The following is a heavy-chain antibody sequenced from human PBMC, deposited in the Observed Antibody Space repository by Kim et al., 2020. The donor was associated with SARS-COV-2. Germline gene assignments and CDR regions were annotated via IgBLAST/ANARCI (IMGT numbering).Heavy chain of an antibody. J-gene: IGHJ3*02. CDR3: ARDQAYYDSSGSNDAFDI. Sequence: KRRVTISVDTSKNQFSLKLSSVTAADTAVYYCARDQAYYDSSGSNDAFDIWGQGTMVTVSS. V-gene: IGHV4-31*02. D-gene: IGHD3-22*01.